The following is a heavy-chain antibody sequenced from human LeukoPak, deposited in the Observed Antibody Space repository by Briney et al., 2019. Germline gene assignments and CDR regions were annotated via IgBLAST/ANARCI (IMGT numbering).Heavy chain of an antibody. V-gene: IGHV3-30*18. CDR3: AKDRRSSGWVFDY. J-gene: IGHJ4*02. CDR2: ISYDGSNK. CDR1: GFTFSSYG. D-gene: IGHD6-19*01. Sequence: GRSLRLSCAASGFTFSSYGMHWVRQAPGKGLEWVAVISYDGSNKYSADSVKGRFTISRDNSKNTLYLQMNSLRAEDTAVYYCAKDRRSSGWVFDYLGQGTLVTVSS.